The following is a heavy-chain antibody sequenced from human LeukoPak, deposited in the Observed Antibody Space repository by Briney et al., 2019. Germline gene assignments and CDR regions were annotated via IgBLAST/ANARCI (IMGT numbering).Heavy chain of an antibody. V-gene: IGHV4-61*01. CDR3: ARGFGDWGLSWFDP. Sequence: SETLSLPCTVSGGSVSSGSYHWSWIRQPPGKGLEWIGHIYYSGSAKYDPSLKSRVTISVGTSKNQFSLKLTSVTAADTAVYYCARGFGDWGLSWFDPWGQGTLVTVSS. CDR2: IYYSGSA. J-gene: IGHJ5*02. D-gene: IGHD3-10*01. CDR1: GGSVSSGSYH.